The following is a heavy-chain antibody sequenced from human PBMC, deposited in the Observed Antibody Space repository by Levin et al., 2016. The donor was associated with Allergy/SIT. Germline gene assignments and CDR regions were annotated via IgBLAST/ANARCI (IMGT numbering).Heavy chain of an antibody. D-gene: IGHD2-21*02. V-gene: IGHV4-34*01. Sequence: RQAPGKGLEWIGEINHSGSTNYNPSLKSRVTISVDTSKNQFSLKLSSVTAADTAVYYCARDPGDCGGDCYSAWGQGTLVTVSS. CDR2: INHSGST. CDR3: ARDPGDCGGDCYSA. J-gene: IGHJ4*02.